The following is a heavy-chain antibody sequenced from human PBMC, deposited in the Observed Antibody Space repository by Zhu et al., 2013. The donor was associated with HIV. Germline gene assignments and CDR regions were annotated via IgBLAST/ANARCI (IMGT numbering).Heavy chain of an antibody. CDR3: AREVLERLSGYYYGMDV. V-gene: IGHV1-3*01. D-gene: IGHD1-1*01. CDR1: GYTFTSYA. J-gene: IGHJ6*02. Sequence: QVQLVQSGAEVKKPGASVKVSCKASGYTFTSYAMHWVRQAPGQRLEWMGWINAGNGNTKYSQKFQGRVTITRDTSASTAYMELSSLRSEDTAVYYCAREVLERLSGYYYGMDVWGQGTTVTVSS. CDR2: INAGNGNT.